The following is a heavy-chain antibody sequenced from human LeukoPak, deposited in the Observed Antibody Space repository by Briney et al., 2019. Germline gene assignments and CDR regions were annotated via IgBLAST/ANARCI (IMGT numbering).Heavy chain of an antibody. V-gene: IGHV1-46*01. CDR2: INPSGGST. J-gene: IGHJ4*02. Sequence: GASVKVSCKASGYTFTSYGISWVRQAPGQGLEWMGIINPSGGSTSYAQKFQGRVTMTRDMSTSTVYMELSSLRSEDTAVYYCARVDGSGSYYNAVDYWGQGTLVTVSS. CDR3: ARVDGSGSYYNAVDY. D-gene: IGHD3-10*01. CDR1: GYTFTSYG.